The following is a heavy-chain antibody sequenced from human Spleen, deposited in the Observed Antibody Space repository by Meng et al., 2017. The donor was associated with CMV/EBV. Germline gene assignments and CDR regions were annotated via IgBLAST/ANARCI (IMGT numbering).Heavy chain of an antibody. D-gene: IGHD2-2*01. CDR3: ARDMALTYCSSTSCPPHGFDP. Sequence: ASVKVSCKASGYTFTSYYMHWVRQAPGQGLEWMGWISAYNGNTNYAQKLQGRVTMTTDTSTSTAYMELRSLRSDDTAVYYCARDMALTYCSSTSCPPHGFDPWGQGTLVTVSS. CDR2: ISAYNGNT. V-gene: IGHV1-18*04. J-gene: IGHJ5*02. CDR1: GYTFTSYY.